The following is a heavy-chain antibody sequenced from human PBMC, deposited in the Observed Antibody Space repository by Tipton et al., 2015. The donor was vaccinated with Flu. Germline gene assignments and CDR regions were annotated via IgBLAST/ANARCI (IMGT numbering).Heavy chain of an antibody. Sequence: TLSLTCAVSGDSISSDYYWGWIRQFPGKGLEWIGTVSRSGDTNYNPSLRSRVTISIDRSKNQFSLKIKSVTAADMAVYYCARRDYSNYVSDPKSWFDPWGQGTLVAVSP. CDR3: ARRDYSNYVSDPKSWFDP. D-gene: IGHD4-11*01. CDR1: GDSISSDYY. V-gene: IGHV4-38-2*01. J-gene: IGHJ5*02. CDR2: VSRSGDT.